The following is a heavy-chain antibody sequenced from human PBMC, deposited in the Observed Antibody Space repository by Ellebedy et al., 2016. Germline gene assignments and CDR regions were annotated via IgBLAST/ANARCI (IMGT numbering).Heavy chain of an antibody. CDR1: GASIISSDHY. J-gene: IGHJ4*02. CDR2: IYHFGHSGST. V-gene: IGHV4-30-4*01. Sequence: SETLSLTXTVSGASIISSDHYWSWIRQPPGKGREWIGYIYHFGHSGSTYYKPSLKSRATISVDTSKNQFSLKLSSVTAADTAMYYCARVATGDWGQGTLVTVAS. D-gene: IGHD5-12*01. CDR3: ARVATGD.